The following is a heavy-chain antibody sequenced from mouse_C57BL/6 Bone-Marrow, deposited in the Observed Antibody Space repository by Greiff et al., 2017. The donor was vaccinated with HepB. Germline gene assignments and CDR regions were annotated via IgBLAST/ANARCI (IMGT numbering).Heavy chain of an antibody. CDR2: INPNNGGT. CDR1: GYTFTDYY. J-gene: IGHJ4*01. D-gene: IGHD1-1*01. CDR3: ARRNYYGSRYAMDY. V-gene: IGHV1-26*01. Sequence: VQLQQSGPELVKPGASVKISCKASGYTFTDYYMNWVKQSHGKSLEWIGDINPNNGGTSYNQKFKGKATLTVDESSSTAYMELRSLTSEDSAVYYCARRNYYGSRYAMDYWGQGTSVTVSS.